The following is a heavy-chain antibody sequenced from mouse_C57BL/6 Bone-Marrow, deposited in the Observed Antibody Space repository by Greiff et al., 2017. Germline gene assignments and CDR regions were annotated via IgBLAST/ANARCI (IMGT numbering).Heavy chain of an antibody. J-gene: IGHJ4*01. CDR1: GFTFSDYY. CDR3: ARRDGYYYYAKDY. Sequence: DVQLVESGGGLVQPGGSLKLSCAASGFTFSDYYMYWVRQTPEKRLEWVAYISNGGGSTYYPDTVQGRFTISRDNAKNTLYLQMSRLKSEDTAMYYCARRDGYYYYAKDYWGQGTSVTVSS. CDR2: ISNGGGST. D-gene: IGHD2-3*01. V-gene: IGHV5-12*01.